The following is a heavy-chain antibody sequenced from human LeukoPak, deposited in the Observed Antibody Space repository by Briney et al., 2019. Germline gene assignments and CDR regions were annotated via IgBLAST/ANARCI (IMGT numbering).Heavy chain of an antibody. D-gene: IGHD3-16*01. CDR1: GGSISGGRYS. CDR2: IFQSGNT. J-gene: IGHJ4*01. Sequence: SQTPSLLCAVSGGSISGGRYSWSWIRQPPGQGLEWIGYIFQSGNTHYNPSLNSRVTMSVDRSKNHFSLTLNSVTAADTAVYYCARGPGGPGMYYFDYWGHGILVTVSS. V-gene: IGHV4-30-2*01. CDR3: ARGPGGPGMYYFDY.